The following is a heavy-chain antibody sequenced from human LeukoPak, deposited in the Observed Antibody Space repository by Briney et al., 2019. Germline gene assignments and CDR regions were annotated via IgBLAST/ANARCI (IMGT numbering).Heavy chain of an antibody. CDR2: IGTSGGRT. D-gene: IGHD3-16*01. Sequence: PGGSLRLSCAASGFTFNTYAMNWVRQTPGKGLEWVSAIGTSGGRTFYADSVKGRFTISRDNSKNTLYLEMSSLRAEDTALYYCATDGGPFVGPKRFDNWGKGSLFPVSS. CDR1: GFTFNTYA. V-gene: IGHV3-23*01. CDR3: ATDGGPFVGPKRFDN. J-gene: IGHJ4*02.